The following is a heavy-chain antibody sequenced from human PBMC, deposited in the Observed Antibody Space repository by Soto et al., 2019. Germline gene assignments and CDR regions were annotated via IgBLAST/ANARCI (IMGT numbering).Heavy chain of an antibody. V-gene: IGHV3-23*01. CDR3: ARSHYYDSSGPRYFDY. CDR2: ISGSGGST. J-gene: IGHJ4*02. Sequence: GGSLRLSCAASGFTFSSYAMSWVHQAPGKGLEWVSAISGSGGSTYYADSVKGRFTISRDNSKNTLYLQMNSLRAEDTAVYYCARSHYYDSSGPRYFDYWGQGTLVTVSS. D-gene: IGHD3-22*01. CDR1: GFTFSSYA.